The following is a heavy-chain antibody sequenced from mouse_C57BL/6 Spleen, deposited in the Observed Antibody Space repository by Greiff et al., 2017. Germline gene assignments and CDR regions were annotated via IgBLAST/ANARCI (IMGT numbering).Heavy chain of an antibody. CDR3: ARLEFITTGYFDY. CDR2: INPSNGGT. CDR1: GYTFTSYW. J-gene: IGHJ2*01. D-gene: IGHD1-1*01. Sequence: QVQLQQSGTELVKPGASVKLSCKASGYTFTSYWMHWVKQRPGQGLEWIGNINPSNGGTNYNEKFKSKATLTVDKSSSTAYMQLSSLTSEDSAVYYCARLEFITTGYFDYWGQGTTLTVSS. V-gene: IGHV1-53*01.